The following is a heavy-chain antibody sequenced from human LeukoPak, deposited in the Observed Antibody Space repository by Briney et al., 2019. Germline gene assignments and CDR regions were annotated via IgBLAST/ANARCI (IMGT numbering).Heavy chain of an antibody. CDR3: ARHFDFSYYYMDV. CDR1: GGSISSYY. Sequence: SETLSLTCTVSGGSISSYYWSWIRQPPGKGLEWIGYIYYSGSTNYNPSLKSRVTISVDTSKNQFSLKLSSVTAADTAVYYCARHFDFSYYYMDVRGKGTTVTVSS. V-gene: IGHV4-59*08. J-gene: IGHJ6*03. CDR2: IYYSGST.